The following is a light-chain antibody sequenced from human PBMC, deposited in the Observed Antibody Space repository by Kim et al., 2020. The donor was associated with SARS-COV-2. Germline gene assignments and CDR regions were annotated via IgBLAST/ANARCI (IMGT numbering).Light chain of an antibody. CDR3: QQSHSYPRT. CDR1: QDIGID. V-gene: IGKV1-16*01. CDR2: AAS. Sequence: ASGGDRVTITCRASQDIGIDLAWFQQKPGKAPKSLIYAASSLQSGVPSRFSGSRSGTEYTFSISSLQPEDFGTYYCQQSHSYPRTFGQGTKVDIK. J-gene: IGKJ1*01.